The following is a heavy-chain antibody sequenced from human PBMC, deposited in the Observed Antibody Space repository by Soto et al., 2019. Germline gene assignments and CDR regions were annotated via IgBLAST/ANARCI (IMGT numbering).Heavy chain of an antibody. Sequence: ASVKVSLKASGYTFTGYYMHWVRQAPGQGLEWMGWINPNSGGTNYAQKFQGRVTMTRDTSISTAYMELSRLRSDDTAVYYCARVNVVVVAATREYYFDYWGQGTLVTVSS. V-gene: IGHV1-2*02. CDR2: INPNSGGT. CDR1: GYTFTGYY. D-gene: IGHD2-15*01. CDR3: ARVNVVVVAATREYYFDY. J-gene: IGHJ4*02.